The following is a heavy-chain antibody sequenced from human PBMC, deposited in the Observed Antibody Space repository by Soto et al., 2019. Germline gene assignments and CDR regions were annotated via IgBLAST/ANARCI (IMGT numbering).Heavy chain of an antibody. Sequence: EVQLLESGGGLVQPGGSLRLSCAASGFTFSSYAMSWVRQAPGKGLEWVSAISGSGGSTYYADSVKGRFTISRDNSKNTLYLQMNSLRAEDTAVYYCAKAISSRHYYYYGMDVWGQGTTVTVSS. CDR2: ISGSGGST. CDR3: AKAISSRHYYYYGMDV. D-gene: IGHD2-2*01. CDR1: GFTFSSYA. V-gene: IGHV3-23*01. J-gene: IGHJ6*02.